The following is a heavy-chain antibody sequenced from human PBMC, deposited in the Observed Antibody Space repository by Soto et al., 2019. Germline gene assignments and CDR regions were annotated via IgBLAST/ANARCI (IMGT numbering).Heavy chain of an antibody. CDR2: INPSGGST. D-gene: IGHD1-1*01. Sequence: QVQLVQSGAEVKKPGASVKVSCKASGYTFTSYYMHWVRQAPGQGLEWMGIINPSGGSTSYAQKFQGRVPMTRDTSTSTVYMELSSLRSEDTAVYYCARDPTGAYHFDYWGQGTLVTVSS. CDR1: GYTFTSYY. CDR3: ARDPTGAYHFDY. V-gene: IGHV1-46*01. J-gene: IGHJ4*02.